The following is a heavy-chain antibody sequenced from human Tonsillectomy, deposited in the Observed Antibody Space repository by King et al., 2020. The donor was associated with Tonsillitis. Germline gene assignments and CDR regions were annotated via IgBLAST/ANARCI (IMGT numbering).Heavy chain of an antibody. J-gene: IGHJ5*02. CDR3: AREPGTTGKNWFDP. V-gene: IGHV4-34*01. Sequence: VQLQQWGAGLLKPSETLSLTCAVYGGSFSGYYWSWIRQPPGKGLEWIGEINHSGSTNYNPSLKSRVTISVDTSKNQFSLKLSSVTAADTAVYYCAREPGTTGKNWFDPWGQGTLVTVSS. D-gene: IGHD1-7*01. CDR2: INHSGST. CDR1: GGSFSGYY.